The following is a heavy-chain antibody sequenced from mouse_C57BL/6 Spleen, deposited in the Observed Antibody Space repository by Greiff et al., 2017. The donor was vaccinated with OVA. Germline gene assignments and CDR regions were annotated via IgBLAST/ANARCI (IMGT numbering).Heavy chain of an antibody. V-gene: IGHV1-26*01. CDR1: GYTFTDYY. D-gene: IGHD1-1*01. CDR3: AREGVLRSYAMDY. Sequence: VQLQQSGPELVKPGASVKISCKASGYTFTDYYMNWVKQSHGKSLEWIGDINPNNGGTSYNQKFKGKATLTVDKSSSTAYMELRSLTSEDSAVYYCAREGVLRSYAMDYWGQGTSVTVSS. CDR2: INPNNGGT. J-gene: IGHJ4*01.